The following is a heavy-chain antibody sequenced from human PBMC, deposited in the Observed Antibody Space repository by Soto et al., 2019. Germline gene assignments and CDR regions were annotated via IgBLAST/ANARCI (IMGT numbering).Heavy chain of an antibody. J-gene: IGHJ4*02. Sequence: PGGSLRLSCEASGFAFSTCVMSWVRQAPGKGLEWVSTVKTSGDTTFYADPVKGRFTASRDDSKNTLYLQMNSLRAEDTATYYCTKDVTGDIGADYWGPGTPVTVSS. V-gene: IGHV3-23*01. CDR2: VKTSGDTT. CDR3: TKDVTGDIGADY. CDR1: GFAFSTCV. D-gene: IGHD2-21*02.